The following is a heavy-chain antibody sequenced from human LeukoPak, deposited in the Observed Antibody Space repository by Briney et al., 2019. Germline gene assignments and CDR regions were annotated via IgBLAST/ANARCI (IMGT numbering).Heavy chain of an antibody. Sequence: SETLSLTCTVSGGSISSGSYYWSWIRQPAGKGLEWIGRIYTSGSTNYNPSLKGRVTISVDTSKNQFSLKLSSVTAADTAVYYCARDEVRGYCSSTSCFDAFDIWGQGTMVTVSS. V-gene: IGHV4-61*02. CDR3: ARDEVRGYCSSTSCFDAFDI. CDR1: GGSISSGSYY. J-gene: IGHJ3*02. CDR2: IYTSGST. D-gene: IGHD2-2*01.